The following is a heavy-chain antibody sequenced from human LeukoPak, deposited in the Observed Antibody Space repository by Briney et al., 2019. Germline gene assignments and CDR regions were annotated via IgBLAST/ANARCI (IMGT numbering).Heavy chain of an antibody. CDR1: GFTFSSYA. Sequence: AGGSLRLSCAASGFTFSSYAMHWVRQAPGKGLEWVAVISYDGSNKYYADSVKGRFTISRDNSKNTLYLQMNSLRAEDTAVYYCAREKDYGDYSPDYYYGMDVWGQGTTVTVSS. J-gene: IGHJ6*02. CDR2: ISYDGSNK. CDR3: AREKDYGDYSPDYYYGMDV. V-gene: IGHV3-30*04. D-gene: IGHD4-17*01.